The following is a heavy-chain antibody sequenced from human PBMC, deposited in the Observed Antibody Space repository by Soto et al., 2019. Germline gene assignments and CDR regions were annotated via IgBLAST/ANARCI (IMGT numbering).Heavy chain of an antibody. Sequence: QVQLVESGGGVVQHGRSLRLSCAASGFTFSSYGMHWVRQAPGKGLEWVAVIWYDGINKYYADSVKCRFTISRDNSKNTLYLQMNSLRAEDTAVYYCARADHVDSGSPRDFDYWGQGTLVTVSS. CDR3: ARADHVDSGSPRDFDY. CDR2: IWYDGINK. J-gene: IGHJ4*02. CDR1: GFTFSSYG. V-gene: IGHV3-33*01. D-gene: IGHD1-26*01.